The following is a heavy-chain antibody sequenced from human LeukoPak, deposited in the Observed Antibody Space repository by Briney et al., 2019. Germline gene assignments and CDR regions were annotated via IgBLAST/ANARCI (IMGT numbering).Heavy chain of an antibody. D-gene: IGHD6-19*01. V-gene: IGHV4-38-2*02. CDR2: IYHSGST. CDR1: GYSISSGYY. J-gene: IGHJ5*02. Sequence: PSETLSLTCTVSGYSISSGYYWGWIRQPPGKGLEWIGRIYHSGSTYYNPSLKSRVTISVDTSKNKFSLKLSSVTAADTAVYYCARDSRQWLVRDNWFDPWGQGTLVTVSS. CDR3: ARDSRQWLVRDNWFDP.